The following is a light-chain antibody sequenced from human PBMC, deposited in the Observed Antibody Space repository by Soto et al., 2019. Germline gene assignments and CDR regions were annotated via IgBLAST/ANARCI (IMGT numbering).Light chain of an antibody. CDR3: QQYGRSPQHT. CDR2: GAS. V-gene: IGKV3-20*01. Sequence: EIVLTQSPGTLSLSPGERATLSCRASQSVSSSYLAWYQQKPGQAPRLLIYGASSRATGIPDRFSGSGSGTDFTLTISRLEPEDFAVYYCQQYGRSPQHTFGQGTKLEIK. CDR1: QSVSSSY. J-gene: IGKJ2*01.